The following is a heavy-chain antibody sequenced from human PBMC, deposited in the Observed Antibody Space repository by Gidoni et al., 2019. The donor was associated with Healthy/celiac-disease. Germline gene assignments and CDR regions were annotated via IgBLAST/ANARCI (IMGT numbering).Heavy chain of an antibody. D-gene: IGHD1-26*01. CDR1: GYSFTSYW. Sequence: VQLVQSGAEVKKPGESLRISCKGSGYSFTSYWISWVRQMTGKGLEWMGRIDPSDSYTNYSPSFEGHVTISADKSISTDYLQWSSLKASDTAMYYCARHTAQWERAFDIWGQGTMVTVS. V-gene: IGHV5-10-1*03. CDR2: IDPSDSYT. CDR3: ARHTAQWERAFDI. J-gene: IGHJ3*02.